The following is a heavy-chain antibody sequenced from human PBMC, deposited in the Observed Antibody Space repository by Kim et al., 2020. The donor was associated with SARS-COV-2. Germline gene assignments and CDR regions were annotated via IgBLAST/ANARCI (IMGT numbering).Heavy chain of an antibody. D-gene: IGHD6-25*01. CDR2: IWYDGSKI. CDR1: GLTFSSYA. J-gene: IGHJ4*02. Sequence: GGSLRLSCVASGLTFSSYAMHWVRQAPGKGLEWVAVIWYDGSKIYYGDSVKGRFTISRDNSKNTLYLQMNSLRPEDTGLYYCATGGAANSAGYWGQGTLVIVSS. CDR3: ATGGAANSAGY. V-gene: IGHV3-30*02.